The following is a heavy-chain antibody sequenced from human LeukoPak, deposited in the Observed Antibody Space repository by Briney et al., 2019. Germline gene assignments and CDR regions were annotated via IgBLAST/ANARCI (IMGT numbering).Heavy chain of an antibody. CDR1: GFTFSSYA. CDR2: VSGSGGTT. J-gene: IGHJ5*01. Sequence: GGSLRLSCAASGFTFSSYAMSWVRQAPGKGLEWVTGVSGSGGTTYNADSVKGRFSISRDNSKITLYLQMNSLRAEDTAVYYCARIGHDLYQTFDSWGHGTLITVSS. D-gene: IGHD2-2*01. CDR3: ARIGHDLYQTFDS. V-gene: IGHV3-23*01.